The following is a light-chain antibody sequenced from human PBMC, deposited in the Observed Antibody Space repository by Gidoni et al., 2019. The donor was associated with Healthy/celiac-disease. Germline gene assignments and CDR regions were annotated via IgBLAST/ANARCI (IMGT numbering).Light chain of an antibody. J-gene: IGKJ1*01. Sequence: EIVISHSPATLSVSPGERATLSCRASQSVSSNLAWYQQKPGQAPRLLIYGASTRATGIPARFSGSGSGTDFTLTISSLQSEDFAVYYCQQRNNWLTWTFGQGTKVEIK. CDR2: GAS. CDR3: QQRNNWLTWT. V-gene: IGKV3-15*01. CDR1: QSVSSN.